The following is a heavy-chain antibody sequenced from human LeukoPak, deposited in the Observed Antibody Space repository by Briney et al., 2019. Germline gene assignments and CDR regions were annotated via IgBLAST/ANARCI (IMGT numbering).Heavy chain of an antibody. J-gene: IGHJ3*02. CDR3: ARDRSSYIFDI. CDR2: IFYTESV. Sequence: SETLSLTCTVLGASITSYYWSWIRQPPGKGLECIGYIFYTESVNYNPSLRSRVTISVDTSKNQFSLKLTSVTAADTAVYYCARDRSSYIFDIWGQGTMVTVSS. V-gene: IGHV4-59*01. D-gene: IGHD3-10*01. CDR1: GASITSYY.